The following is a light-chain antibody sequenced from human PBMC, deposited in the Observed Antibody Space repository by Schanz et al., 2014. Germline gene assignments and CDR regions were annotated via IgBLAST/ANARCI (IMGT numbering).Light chain of an antibody. J-gene: IGLJ3*02. CDR1: SSDVGAYNY. CDR2: DVT. Sequence: QTARRQHPSASGSPGQSVTISCTGTSSDVGAYNYVSWYQQHPGKAPKLIISDVTRRPSGVPDRFSGFKSDNTASLTVSGLQAEDEADYYCSSYAGSINWVFGGGTKLTVL. CDR3: SSYAGSINWV. V-gene: IGLV2-8*01.